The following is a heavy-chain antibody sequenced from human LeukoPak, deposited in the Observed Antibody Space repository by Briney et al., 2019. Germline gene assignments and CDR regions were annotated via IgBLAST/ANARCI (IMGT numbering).Heavy chain of an antibody. J-gene: IGHJ4*02. CDR1: GFTFSSYG. D-gene: IGHD3-22*01. Sequence: PEGSLRLSCAASGFTFSSYGMHWVRQAPGKGLEWVAVISYDGSNKYYADSVKGRFTISRDNSKNTLYLQMNSLRAEDTAVYYCAKEAYDSSGYLGYFDYWGQGTLVTVSS. V-gene: IGHV3-30*18. CDR3: AKEAYDSSGYLGYFDY. CDR2: ISYDGSNK.